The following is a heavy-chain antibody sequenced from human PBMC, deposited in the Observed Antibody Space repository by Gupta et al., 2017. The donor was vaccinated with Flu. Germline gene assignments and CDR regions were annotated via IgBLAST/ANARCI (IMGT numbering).Heavy chain of an antibody. CDR1: GGSIISSNYY. CDR3: ARSGDYFDH. J-gene: IGHJ4*02. Sequence: QLQLQESGPGLVKPSATLSLTCTVSGGSIISSNYYWSWIRQPPGKGLEYIGSVYYVGSTYYNLFLESRVTISIDTSKNQFSLKLTSVTAEDTAVYYCARSGDYFDHWGQGALVTVSS. CDR2: VYYVGST. V-gene: IGHV4-39*01. D-gene: IGHD4-17*01.